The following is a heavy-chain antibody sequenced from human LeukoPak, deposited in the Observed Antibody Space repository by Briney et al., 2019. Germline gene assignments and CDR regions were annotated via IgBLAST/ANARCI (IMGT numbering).Heavy chain of an antibody. J-gene: IGHJ6*02. CDR1: GDSISSSSYY. V-gene: IGHV4-39*01. CDR3: ARHPLTPYGMDV. Sequence: SETLSLTCTVSGDSISSSSYYWGWIRQPPGKGLEWIGSIYYSGSTYYHPSLKSRVTISVDTSKNQFSLKLSSVTAADTAVYYCARHPLTPYGMDVWGQGTTVTVSS. CDR2: IYYSGST.